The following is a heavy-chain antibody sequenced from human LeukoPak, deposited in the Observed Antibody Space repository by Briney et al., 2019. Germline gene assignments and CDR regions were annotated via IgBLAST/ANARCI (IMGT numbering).Heavy chain of an antibody. J-gene: IGHJ4*02. V-gene: IGHV3-23*01. D-gene: IGHD6-13*01. Sequence: PGGSLRLSCAASGFTFSNYAMSWVRQAPGKGLESVSGISGDGGITYYADSVKGRFAISRGSSENALYLQMNSLRAEDTAVYYCAKTSKYSTTWYDYWGQGTLVTVSS. CDR3: AKTSKYSTTWYDY. CDR1: GFTFSNYA. CDR2: ISGDGGIT.